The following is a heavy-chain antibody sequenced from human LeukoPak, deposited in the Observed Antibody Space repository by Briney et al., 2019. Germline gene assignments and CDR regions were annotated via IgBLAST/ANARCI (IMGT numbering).Heavy chain of an antibody. J-gene: IGHJ4*02. Sequence: GGSLRLSCAASGFTFSDYYMSWIRQAPGKGLEWVSYISSSGSTIYYADSVKGRFTISRDNAKNSLYLQMNSLRAEDMALYYCAKSADYDILTGLGFIDYWGQGTLVSVSS. CDR3: AKSADYDILTGLGFIDY. CDR2: ISSSGSTI. V-gene: IGHV3-11*01. D-gene: IGHD3-9*01. CDR1: GFTFSDYY.